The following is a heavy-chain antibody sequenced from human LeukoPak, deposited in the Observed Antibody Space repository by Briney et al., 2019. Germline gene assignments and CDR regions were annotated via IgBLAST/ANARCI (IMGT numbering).Heavy chain of an antibody. Sequence: SETLSLTCTVSGGSISSSSYYWGWIRQPPGKGLEWIGSIYYSGSTYYNPSLKSRVTISVDTSKNQFSLRLSSVTAADTAVYYCASGTIHQGGPWGQGTLVTVSS. CDR2: IYYSGST. D-gene: IGHD1-1*01. J-gene: IGHJ5*02. CDR1: GGSISSSSYY. V-gene: IGHV4-39*01. CDR3: ASGTIHQGGP.